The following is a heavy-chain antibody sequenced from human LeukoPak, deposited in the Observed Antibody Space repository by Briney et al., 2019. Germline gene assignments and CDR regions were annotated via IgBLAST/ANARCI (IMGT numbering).Heavy chain of an antibody. CDR2: VSGSGGST. Sequence: GGSLRLSCTASGFTFSSYAMSWVRQAPGRGLQWVSAVSGSGGSTYYADSVKGHFTISRDNSKSTVYLQMTSLRVDDTAVYYCAKDGFDYWGQGTMVTVSS. CDR3: AKDGFDY. CDR1: GFTFSSYA. J-gene: IGHJ4*02. V-gene: IGHV3-23*01.